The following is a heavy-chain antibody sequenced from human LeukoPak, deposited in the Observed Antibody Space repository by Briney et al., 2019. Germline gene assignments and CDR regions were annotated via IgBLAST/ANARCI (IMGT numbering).Heavy chain of an antibody. Sequence: GGPLRLSCAASGFTFSDYWMTWVRQAPGKGLEWVANIKQDGSEKDYVDSVKGRFTIPRDNAKNSLYLQMDSLRVEDTAVYYCAKKGGYSSGYYYWGQGTLVTVSS. CDR2: IKQDGSEK. V-gene: IGHV3-7*01. J-gene: IGHJ4*02. CDR3: AKKGGYSSGYYY. CDR1: GFTFSDYW. D-gene: IGHD3-22*01.